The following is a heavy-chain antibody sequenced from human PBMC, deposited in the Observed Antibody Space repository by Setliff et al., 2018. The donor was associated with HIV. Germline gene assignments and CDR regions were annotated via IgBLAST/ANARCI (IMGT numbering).Heavy chain of an antibody. D-gene: IGHD6-19*01. Sequence: ASVKVSCKASGYTFTSYDINWVRQATGQGLEWMGWMNPNSGNTGYAQKFQGRVTMTRNTSISTAYMELSCLRSEDTAVYYCARGAWYTSGWYSSRYMDVWGKGTTVTVSS. J-gene: IGHJ6*03. V-gene: IGHV1-8*02. CDR2: MNPNSGNT. CDR3: ARGAWYTSGWYSSRYMDV. CDR1: GYTFTSYD.